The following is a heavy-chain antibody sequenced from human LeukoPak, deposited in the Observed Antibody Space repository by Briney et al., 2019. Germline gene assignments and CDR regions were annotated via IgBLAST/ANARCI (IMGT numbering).Heavy chain of an antibody. J-gene: IGHJ5*01. V-gene: IGHV3-7*01. D-gene: IGHD6-13*01. CDR3: ASERPSSSWYDF. Sequence: GGSLRLSCAASEFTFSNQWMTWVRQAPGKGLEWVANIQPDGSEKYYVGSVRGRFTISRDNARNLLYLQMNSLRSEDTAVYYCASERPSSSWYDFWGQGILVTVSS. CDR2: IQPDGSEK. CDR1: EFTFSNQW.